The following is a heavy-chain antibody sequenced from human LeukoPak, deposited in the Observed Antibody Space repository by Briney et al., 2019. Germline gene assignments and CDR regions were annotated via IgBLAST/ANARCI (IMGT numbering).Heavy chain of an antibody. J-gene: IGHJ4*02. Sequence: SGGSLRLSCSASGFIFSNYAMHLVRQAPGKGLEYVSAISSNGGSTYYADSVKGRFTISRDNSKNTLYLQMSSLRAEDTAVYYCVKGKGIAVTSLDYWGQGTLVTVSS. D-gene: IGHD6-19*01. CDR3: VKGKGIAVTSLDY. CDR2: ISSNGGST. V-gene: IGHV3-64D*06. CDR1: GFIFSNYA.